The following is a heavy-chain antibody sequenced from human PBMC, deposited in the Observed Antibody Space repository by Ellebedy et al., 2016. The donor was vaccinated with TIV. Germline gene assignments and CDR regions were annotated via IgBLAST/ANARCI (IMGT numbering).Heavy chain of an antibody. CDR1: GDSVSSNSAP. D-gene: IGHD7-27*01. CDR2: TYYRSKWSN. J-gene: IGHJ4*02. Sequence: SQTLSLTXXISGDSVSSNSAPWNWIRQSPSRGLEWLGRTYYRSKWSNDYAVSVKSRITINPDTSKNHFSLQLNSVTPEDTAVYYCARTGDRGRAFDYWGQGTLVTVSS. V-gene: IGHV6-1*01. CDR3: ARTGDRGRAFDY.